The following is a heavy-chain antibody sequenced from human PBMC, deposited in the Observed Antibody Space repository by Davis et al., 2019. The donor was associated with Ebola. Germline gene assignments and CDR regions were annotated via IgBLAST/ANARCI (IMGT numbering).Heavy chain of an antibody. D-gene: IGHD1-20*01. Sequence: PGGSLRLSCAASGFTFSTYWMAWVRQAPGKGLEWVANIKPDGSEQYYADSVKGRFTISRDNAKTSLYLQMNSLRAEDTGVYYCAGMTWHRFDPWGQGTLVTVSS. J-gene: IGHJ5*02. CDR1: GFTFSTYW. CDR3: AGMTWHRFDP. V-gene: IGHV3-7*03. CDR2: IKPDGSEQ.